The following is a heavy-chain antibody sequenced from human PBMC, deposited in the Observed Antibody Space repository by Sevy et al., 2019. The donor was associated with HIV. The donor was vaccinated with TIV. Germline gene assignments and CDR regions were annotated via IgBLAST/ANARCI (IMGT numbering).Heavy chain of an antibody. CDR2: INPNSGDT. V-gene: IGHV1-2*02. CDR1: GYTFTGYY. CDR3: ARRLVGTAAELDY. D-gene: IGHD6-25*01. Sequence: ASVKVSCKASGYTFTGYYMYWVRQAPGQGLEWMGWINPNSGDTDYAQKFQGRVTMTRDTSIKTAYMELSRLISDDTAVYYCARRLVGTAAELDYWGQGTPVTVSS. J-gene: IGHJ4*02.